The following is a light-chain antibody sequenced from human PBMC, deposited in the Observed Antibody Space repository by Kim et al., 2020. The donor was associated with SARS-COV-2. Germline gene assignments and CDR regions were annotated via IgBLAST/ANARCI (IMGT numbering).Light chain of an antibody. Sequence: HTDTHSCTGNSHTVGSQDAVWLQQHQRHPPKLLSYKDNNRPSGISERFSASRSGNTASLTISGLQPEDEADYYCSAWDTRLSAWVFGGGTKVTVL. CDR2: KDN. V-gene: IGLV10-54*01. CDR1: SHTVGSQD. J-gene: IGLJ3*02. CDR3: SAWDTRLSAWV.